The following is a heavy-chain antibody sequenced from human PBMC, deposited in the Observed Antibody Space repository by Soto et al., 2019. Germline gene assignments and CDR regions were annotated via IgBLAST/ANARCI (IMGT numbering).Heavy chain of an antibody. CDR2: ISAYNGHT. CDR3: ARDNGCLAAPATDWFVP. D-gene: IGHD6-13*01. V-gene: IGHV1-18*01. CDR1: GYTFTNYA. Sequence: QVQLVQSGAEVKQPGASVTVSCKASGYTFTNYAITWVRQAPGQGLEWMGWISAYNGHTNYAQKVKGRLTRTTDTSTSSAYMELRSLTYDDTAIYYCARDNGCLAAPATDWFVPWGQGTLVTVSS. J-gene: IGHJ5*02.